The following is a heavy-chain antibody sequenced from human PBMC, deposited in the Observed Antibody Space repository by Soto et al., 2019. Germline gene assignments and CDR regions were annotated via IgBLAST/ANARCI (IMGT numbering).Heavy chain of an antibody. V-gene: IGHV4-4*02. Sequence: QVQLQESGPGLVKPSGTLSLTCAVSGGSISSSNWCSWVRQPPGKGLEWIGEIYYSGSTKYNPSLKSRVTISVDKSQNQFSLKLSSVTAADTAVYYCGCSAGSDGYFQHWGQGTLVTVSS. CDR3: GCSAGSDGYFQH. CDR2: IYYSGST. CDR1: GGSISSSNW. J-gene: IGHJ1*01. D-gene: IGHD3-10*01.